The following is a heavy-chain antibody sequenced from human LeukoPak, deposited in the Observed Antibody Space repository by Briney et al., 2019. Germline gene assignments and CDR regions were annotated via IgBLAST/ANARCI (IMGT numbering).Heavy chain of an antibody. J-gene: IGHJ4*02. CDR3: ARHMGGYFSRLFDS. D-gene: IGHD3-22*01. Sequence: KPSETLSLTCTVSGDSLDNYWWGYIRQHPGKGLEWIGSRYYSGNTYYNPSLESRVTISIDTSKNQFSLKLTSVTAADTAIYYCARHMGGYFSRLFDSWGQGTLVIVSS. CDR2: RYYSGNT. CDR1: GDSLDNYW. V-gene: IGHV4-39*01.